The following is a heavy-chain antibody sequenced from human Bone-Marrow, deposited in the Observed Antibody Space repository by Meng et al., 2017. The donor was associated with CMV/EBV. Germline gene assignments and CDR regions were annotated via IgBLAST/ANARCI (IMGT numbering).Heavy chain of an antibody. V-gene: IGHV3-NL1*01. CDR1: GFTFSIFG. CDR3: ARREGDSSGMDV. CDR2: IYSGGSST. D-gene: IGHD6-13*01. Sequence: LSLTCATSGFTFSIFGMHWVRQAPGKGLEWVSVIYSGGSSTYYADSVKGRFTISRDNSKNTLYLQMNSLRAEDTAVYYCARREGDSSGMDVWGQGTTVTVSS. J-gene: IGHJ6*02.